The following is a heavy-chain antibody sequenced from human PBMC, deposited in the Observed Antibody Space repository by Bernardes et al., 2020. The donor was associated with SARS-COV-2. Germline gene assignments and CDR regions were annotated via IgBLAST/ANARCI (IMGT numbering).Heavy chain of an antibody. Sequence: GESLKISCQASGFTFTAHWISWVRQMPGKGLEWMGRIDPSDSYSFSNPSFEGHVTLSADKAISTAYLQWSSLKAPDSAIYYCVRQHKTHRDYDWQGDWYFDLWGRGTLVTVSS. D-gene: IGHD5-12*01. CDR3: VRQHKTHRDYDWQGDWYFDL. J-gene: IGHJ2*01. V-gene: IGHV5-10-1*01. CDR1: GFTFTAHW. CDR2: IDPSDSYS.